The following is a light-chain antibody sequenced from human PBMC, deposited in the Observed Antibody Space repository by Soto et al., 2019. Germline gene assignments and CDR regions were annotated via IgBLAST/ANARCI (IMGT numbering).Light chain of an antibody. J-gene: IGKJ4*01. CDR3: QQSYSVPLT. CDR2: TAS. V-gene: IGKV1-39*01. Sequence: DIQMTQSPSSLSASVGDRVTITCRASQNINNYLNWYQQKSGEAPKLLIYTASSLQSGVPARVSGSGSGTEFILTISSLQPEEFATYYCQQSYSVPLTFGGGTKVDIK. CDR1: QNINNY.